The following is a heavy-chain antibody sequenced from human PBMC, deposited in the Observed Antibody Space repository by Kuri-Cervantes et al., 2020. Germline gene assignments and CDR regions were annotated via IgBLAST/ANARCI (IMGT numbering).Heavy chain of an antibody. CDR3: ARDLGGYSTRYDAFDV. CDR1: GFTFSSYA. D-gene: IGHD2-21*01. Sequence: GESLKISCAASGFTFSSYAMHWVRQAPGKGLEWVSVIYSGDSTYYADSVKGRFTISRDNSKNTVYLQMNSLRVEDTAVYYCARDLGGYSTRYDAFDVWGQGTMVTVSS. CDR2: IYSGDST. J-gene: IGHJ3*01. V-gene: IGHV3-53*01.